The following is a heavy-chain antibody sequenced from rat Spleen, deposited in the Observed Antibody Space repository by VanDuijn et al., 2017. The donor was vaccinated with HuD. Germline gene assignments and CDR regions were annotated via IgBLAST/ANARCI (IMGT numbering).Heavy chain of an antibody. D-gene: IGHD3-1*01. CDR2: ISSDGRRN. J-gene: IGHJ2*01. Sequence: EVQLVESDGGLVQPGRSLKLSCAASGFTFSDYYMAWVRQAPAKGLEWVATISSDGRRNYYRDSVKGRFTISRENAKSSLYLQMDGLRSEDTATYFCARPFSSYGDAPHYWGQGVMVTVSS. V-gene: IGHV5-29*01. CDR3: ARPFSSYGDAPHY. CDR1: GFTFSDYY.